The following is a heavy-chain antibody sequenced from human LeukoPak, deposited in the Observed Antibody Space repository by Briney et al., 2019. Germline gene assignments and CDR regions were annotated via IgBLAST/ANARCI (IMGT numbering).Heavy chain of an antibody. J-gene: IGHJ4*02. V-gene: IGHV1-24*01. CDR3: ARAPFFAYSNIPPGGY. CDR1: GYTLTELS. Sequence: GASVKVSCKVSGYTLTELSMRWVRQAPGKGLEWMGGFDPEDGETIYAQKFQGRVTMTEDTSTDTAYMELSSLRSDDTAVYYCARAPFFAYSNIPPGGYWGQGTLVTVSS. D-gene: IGHD6-13*01. CDR2: FDPEDGET.